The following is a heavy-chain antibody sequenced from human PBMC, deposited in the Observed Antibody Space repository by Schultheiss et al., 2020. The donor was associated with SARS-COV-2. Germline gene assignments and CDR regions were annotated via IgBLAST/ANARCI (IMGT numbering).Heavy chain of an antibody. CDR3: ARAAGATQFDP. Sequence: SETLSLTCTVSGGSISSYYWSWIRQPPGKGLEWIGYIYYSGSTNYNPSLKSRVTISVDTSKNQFSLKLSSVTAADTAVYYCARAAGATQFDPWGQGTLVTVSS. CDR2: IYYSGST. D-gene: IGHD1-26*01. CDR1: GGSISSYY. V-gene: IGHV4-59*12. J-gene: IGHJ5*02.